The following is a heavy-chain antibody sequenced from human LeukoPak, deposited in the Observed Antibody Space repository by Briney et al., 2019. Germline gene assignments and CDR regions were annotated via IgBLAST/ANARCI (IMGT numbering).Heavy chain of an antibody. V-gene: IGHV3-30*18. CDR2: ISYDGDNK. CDR1: GFTFSSYA. J-gene: IGHJ4*02. Sequence: GGSLRLSCAASGFTFSSYAMSWVRQAPGKGLEWVAVISYDGDNKYYADSVKGRFTISRDNSKNTLYLQMNSLRAEDTAVYYCAKDGGDGYKYYFDYWGQGTLVTVSS. D-gene: IGHD5-24*01. CDR3: AKDGGDGYKYYFDY.